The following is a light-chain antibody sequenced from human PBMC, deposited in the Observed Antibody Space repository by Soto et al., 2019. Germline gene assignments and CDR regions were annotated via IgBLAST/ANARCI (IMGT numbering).Light chain of an antibody. CDR2: EVS. J-gene: IGLJ1*01. CDR1: NSDVGGYNY. CDR3: SSYRRSRPLG. Sequence: QSVLTQPASVSGSPGQSITISCTGTNSDVGGYNYVSWYLHHPGKAPKLMIYEVSDRPSGVSSRFSGSKSGNTASLTISGLQDDDEADYYCSSYRRSRPLGVGDGTKVTVL. V-gene: IGLV2-14*01.